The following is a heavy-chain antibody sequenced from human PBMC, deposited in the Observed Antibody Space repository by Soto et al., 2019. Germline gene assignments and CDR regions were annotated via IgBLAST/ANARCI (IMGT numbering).Heavy chain of an antibody. CDR3: ARLPDQQLVPIGWFDP. D-gene: IGHD6-13*01. V-gene: IGHV1-69*13. Sequence: SVKVSCKASGGTFSSYAISWVRQAPGQGLEWMGGIIPIFGTANYAQKFQGRVTITADESTSTAYMELSSLRSEDTAVYYCARLPDQQLVPIGWFDPWGQGTLVTVSS. CDR2: IIPIFGTA. J-gene: IGHJ5*02. CDR1: GGTFSSYA.